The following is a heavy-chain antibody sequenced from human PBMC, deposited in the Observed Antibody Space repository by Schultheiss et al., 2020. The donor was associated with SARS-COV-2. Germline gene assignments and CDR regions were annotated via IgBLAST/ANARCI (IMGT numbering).Heavy chain of an antibody. Sequence: GGSLRLSCKGVGYSFSNYWVGWVRQMPGKGLEWMGIIWPGDSDTRYSPSFQGQVTISADKSISTAYVQWSSLKASDTAMYYCARQGNYYDSSGSPADYWGQGTLVTVSS. D-gene: IGHD3-22*01. J-gene: IGHJ4*02. CDR3: ARQGNYYDSSGSPADY. V-gene: IGHV5-51*01. CDR2: IWPGDSDT. CDR1: GYSFSNYW.